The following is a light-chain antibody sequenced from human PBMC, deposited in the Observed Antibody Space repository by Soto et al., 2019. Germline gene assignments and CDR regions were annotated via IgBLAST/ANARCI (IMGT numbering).Light chain of an antibody. J-gene: IGLJ2*01. Sequence: QTVVTQPPSASGSPGQSVTISCTGTSSDVGGDNYVSWFQQHPGKVPKLLIYEVSKRPSGVPDRFSGSKSGNTASLTVSGLQAEDEADYYCISDVGSNNVVFGGGTKLTVL. CDR1: SSDVGGDNY. V-gene: IGLV2-8*01. CDR2: EVS. CDR3: ISDVGSNNVV.